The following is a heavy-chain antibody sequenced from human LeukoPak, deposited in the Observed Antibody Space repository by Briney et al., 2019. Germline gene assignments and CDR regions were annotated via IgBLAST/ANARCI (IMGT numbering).Heavy chain of an antibody. V-gene: IGHV1-69*13. D-gene: IGHD1-26*01. J-gene: IGHJ4*02. CDR2: IIPIFGTA. CDR1: GGTFSSYA. CDR3: ARGSSGSDYHFDY. Sequence: SVKVSCKASGGTFSSYAISWVRQAPGQGLEWMGGIIPIFGTANYAQKFQGRVTITADEPTSTAYMELSSLRSEDTAVYYCARGSSGSDYHFDYWGQGTLVTVSS.